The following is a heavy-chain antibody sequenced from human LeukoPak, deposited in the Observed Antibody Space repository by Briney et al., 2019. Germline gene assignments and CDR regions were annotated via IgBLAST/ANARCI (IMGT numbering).Heavy chain of an antibody. CDR2: IYYSGST. V-gene: IGHV4-59*01. CDR1: GGSISSYY. CDR3: ARAARRDWFDP. Sequence: SETLSHTCTVSGGSISSYYWSWIRQPPGKGLEWIGYIYYSGSTNYNPSLKSRVTISVDTSKNQFSLKLSSVTAADTAVYYCARAARRDWFDPWGQGTLVTVSS. J-gene: IGHJ5*02. D-gene: IGHD6-25*01.